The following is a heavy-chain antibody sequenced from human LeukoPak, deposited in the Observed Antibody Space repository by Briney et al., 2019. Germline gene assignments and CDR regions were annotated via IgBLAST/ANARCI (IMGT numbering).Heavy chain of an antibody. V-gene: IGHV4-34*01. J-gene: IGHJ5*02. CDR1: GGSFSGYY. CDR2: INHSGST. CDR3: ARAPHRIAAAGSPYNWFDP. Sequence: SETLSLTCAVYGGSFSGYYWSWIRQPPGKGPEWIGEINHSGSTNYNPSLKSRVTISVDTSKNQFSLKLSSVTAADTAVYYCARAPHRIAAAGSPYNWFDPWGQGTLVTVSS. D-gene: IGHD6-13*01.